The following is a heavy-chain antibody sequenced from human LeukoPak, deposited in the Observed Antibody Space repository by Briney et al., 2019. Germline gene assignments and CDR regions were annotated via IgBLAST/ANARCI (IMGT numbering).Heavy chain of an antibody. D-gene: IGHD2-2*01. CDR1: GFTFSSYW. V-gene: IGHV3-7*01. CDR3: ARDGYCSSTSCYGGY. CDR2: IKQDGSEK. J-gene: IGHJ4*02. Sequence: PGGSLRLSCAAPGFTFSSYWMSWVRQAPGKGLEWVANIKQDGSEKYYVDSVKGRFTISRDNAKNSLYLQMNSLRAEDTAVYYCARDGYCSSTSCYGGYWGQGTLVTVSS.